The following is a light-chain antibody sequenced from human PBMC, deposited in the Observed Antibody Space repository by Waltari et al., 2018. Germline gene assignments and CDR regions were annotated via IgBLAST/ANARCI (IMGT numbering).Light chain of an antibody. CDR2: LAS. V-gene: IGKV4-1*01. CDR3: QQYHNWPPLT. Sequence: DIVMTQSPDSLTVSLGDRATVNCKSSQSVLSSSNHNNFLAWDQQKPGQPHKLLIYLASTRGSGVPDRFSGSGSGATYTLTISSLQSEDFAVYYCQQYHNWPPLTFGGGTKV. CDR1: QSVLSSSNHNNF. J-gene: IGKJ4*01.